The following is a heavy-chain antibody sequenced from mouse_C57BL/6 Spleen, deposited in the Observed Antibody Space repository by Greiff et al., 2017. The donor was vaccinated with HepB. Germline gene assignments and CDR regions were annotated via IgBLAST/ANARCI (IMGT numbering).Heavy chain of an antibody. D-gene: IGHD1-1*01. V-gene: IGHV1-50*01. CDR1: GYTFTSYW. CDR2: IDPSDSYT. J-gene: IGHJ1*03. CDR3: ARYYYGRDWYFDV. Sequence: VQLQQSGAELVKPGASVKLSCKASGYTFTSYWMQWVKQRPGQGLEWIGEIDPSDSYTNYNKKFKGKATLTVDTSSSPAYMQLSSLTSEDSAVYYCARYYYGRDWYFDVWGTGTTVTVSS.